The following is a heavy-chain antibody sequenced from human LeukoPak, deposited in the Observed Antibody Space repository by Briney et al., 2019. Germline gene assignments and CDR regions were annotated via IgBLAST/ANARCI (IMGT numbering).Heavy chain of an antibody. CDR3: ARGDIVVVPAAYYFDY. CDR1: NYSINDGYY. J-gene: IGHJ4*02. D-gene: IGHD2-2*01. V-gene: IGHV4-38-2*02. CDR2: VYHSGAT. Sequence: SETLSLTCTVSNYSINDGYYWGWIRQPPGKGLQWIGGVYHSGATYQNPSLKSRVTISVDTSKNQFSLKLSSATAADTAVYYCARGDIVVVPAAYYFDYWGQGTLVTASS.